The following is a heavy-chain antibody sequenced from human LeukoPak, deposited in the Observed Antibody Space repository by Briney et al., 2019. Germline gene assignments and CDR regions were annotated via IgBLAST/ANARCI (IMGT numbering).Heavy chain of an antibody. Sequence: PSETLSLTCTVSGGSISSYYWSWIRQPPGKGLEWIGYIYYSGSTNYNPSLKSRVTISVDTSKNQFSLKLSSVTAADTAVYYCARAGWELLFGAFVIWGQGTMVTVSS. V-gene: IGHV4-59*01. D-gene: IGHD1-26*01. CDR2: IYYSGST. J-gene: IGHJ3*02. CDR3: ARAGWELLFGAFVI. CDR1: GGSISSYY.